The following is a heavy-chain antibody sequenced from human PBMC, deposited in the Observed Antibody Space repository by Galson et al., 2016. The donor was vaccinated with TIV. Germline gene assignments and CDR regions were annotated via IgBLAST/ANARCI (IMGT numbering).Heavy chain of an antibody. D-gene: IGHD2-8*01. J-gene: IGHJ6*02. V-gene: IGHV1-69-2*01. CDR3: TTVRLRGSGGMDV. CDR2: VDPEDGKT. Sequence: VKVSCKVSGYTFTDYYLHWMQQAPGKGFEWMGHVDPEDGKTNYAAKFQGRVTMTADTSTDTAYMELSGLRSEDTAIYFCTTVRLRGSGGMDVWGQGTTVIVSS. CDR1: GYTFTDYY.